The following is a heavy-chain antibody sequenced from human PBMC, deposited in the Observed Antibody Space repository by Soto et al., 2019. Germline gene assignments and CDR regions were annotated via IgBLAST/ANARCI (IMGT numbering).Heavy chain of an antibody. CDR1: GGSFSRGDCY. Sequence: QVQLQESGPGLVKPSQTLSLTCTVSGGSFSRGDCYWSWIRQFSGKGLEWIGHIYHSGPSYYNPSLRSRVSISVDTSAFSLKLSSVTAADTAVYYCARGYGSGSPRHYFDSWGQGTLVTVSS. J-gene: IGHJ4*02. CDR3: ARGYGSGSPRHYFDS. D-gene: IGHD3-10*01. V-gene: IGHV4-31*03. CDR2: IYHSGPS.